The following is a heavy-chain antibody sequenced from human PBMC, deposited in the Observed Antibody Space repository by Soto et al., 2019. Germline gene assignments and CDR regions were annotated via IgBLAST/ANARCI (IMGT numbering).Heavy chain of an antibody. Sequence: QVHLVESGGGVAQPGRSLRLSCAASGSIFTGYGMHWVRQAPGKGLEWVAVIWFDGSNKYYADSVKGRFTISRDNSKNMLYLQMNSLRVEDTAVYYFARDGIGGTTFRGYLLYWRQGTLVAVSS. CDR1: GSIFTGYG. CDR2: IWFDGSNK. D-gene: IGHD1-7*01. J-gene: IGHJ4*02. CDR3: ARDGIGGTTFRGYLLY. V-gene: IGHV3-33*01.